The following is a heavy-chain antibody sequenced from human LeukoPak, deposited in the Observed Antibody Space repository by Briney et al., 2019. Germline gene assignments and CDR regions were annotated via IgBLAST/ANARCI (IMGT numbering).Heavy chain of an antibody. J-gene: IGHJ4*02. CDR2: IVVGSGNT. CDR3: ARVRGSGYDLAY. D-gene: IGHD5-12*01. Sequence: GASVKVSCKASGFTFTSSAMQWVRQARGQRLEWIGWIVVGSGNTNYAQKFQERVTITRDMSTSTAYMGLSSLRSEDTAVYYCARVRGSGYDLAYWGQGTLVTVSS. V-gene: IGHV1-58*02. CDR1: GFTFTSSA.